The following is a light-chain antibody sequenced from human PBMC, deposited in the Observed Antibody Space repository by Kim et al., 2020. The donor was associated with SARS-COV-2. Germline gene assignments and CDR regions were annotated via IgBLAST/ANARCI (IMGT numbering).Light chain of an antibody. CDR1: QSVSSSY. CDR2: GAS. Sequence: SPGDSATLSCRASQSVSSSYLAWYQQKPGQAPRLLIYGASSRATGIPDRFSGSGSGTDFTLTISRLEPEDFAVYYCQQYGSSRITFGPGTKVDIK. J-gene: IGKJ3*01. V-gene: IGKV3-20*01. CDR3: QQYGSSRIT.